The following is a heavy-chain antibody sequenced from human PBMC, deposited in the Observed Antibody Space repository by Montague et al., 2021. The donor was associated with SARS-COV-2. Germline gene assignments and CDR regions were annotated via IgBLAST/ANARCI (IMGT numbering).Heavy chain of an antibody. Sequence: SDTLSLTCTVSGNSISSSSYNWGWIRQPPGKGLEWIGSVHYNGRTYYNPSLKSRVTIYVDTSKNQISLGLSSVTAADTAVYYSTRHVHMTWPEPSPGFDYWGQGTLVTVSS. CDR3: TRHVHMTWPEPSPGFDY. CDR2: VHYNGRT. D-gene: IGHD1-1*01. CDR1: GNSISSSSYN. V-gene: IGHV4-39*01. J-gene: IGHJ4*02.